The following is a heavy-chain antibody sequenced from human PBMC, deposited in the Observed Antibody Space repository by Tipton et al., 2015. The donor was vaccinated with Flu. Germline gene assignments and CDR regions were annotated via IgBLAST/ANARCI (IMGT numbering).Heavy chain of an antibody. V-gene: IGHV3-53*01. D-gene: IGHD6-19*01. Sequence: GSLRLSCAASGFTVSSSYMSWVRQAPGKGLEWVSVIYSSGDRYYADSVKGRFTISRDNSKDMLYLQMNSLRAEDTAIYYCAKVIPEKVAGLDYWGQGTLVTVSS. CDR1: GFTVSSSY. CDR2: IYSSGDR. CDR3: AKVIPEKVAGLDY. J-gene: IGHJ4*02.